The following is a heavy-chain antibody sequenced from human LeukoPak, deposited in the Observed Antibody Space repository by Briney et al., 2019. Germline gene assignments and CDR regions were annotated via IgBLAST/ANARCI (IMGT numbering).Heavy chain of an antibody. CDR1: GFTFSSYA. Sequence: GGSLRLSCAAPGFTFSSYAMSWVRQAPGKGLEWVSAISGSGGSTYYADSVKGRFTISRDNSKNTLYLQMNSLRAEDTAVYYCAKTGEFLLWFGEPPMDVWGQGTTVTVSS. D-gene: IGHD3-10*01. J-gene: IGHJ6*02. V-gene: IGHV3-23*01. CDR3: AKTGEFLLWFGEPPMDV. CDR2: ISGSGGST.